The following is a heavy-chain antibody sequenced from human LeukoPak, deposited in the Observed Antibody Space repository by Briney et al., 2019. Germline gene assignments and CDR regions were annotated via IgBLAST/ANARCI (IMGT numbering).Heavy chain of an antibody. CDR3: AGGTGVFDY. V-gene: IGHV6-1*01. CDR1: GDRVSSNSAA. Sequence: SQALSLICDISGDRVSSNSAALNWIRQSPSRGLEWLGRTYYRSKWYNDYAVSVESRITINPHTSQNQSSLQLNSVTPEDTAVYYCAGGTGVFDYWRQRTKVTVCS. D-gene: IGHD7-27*01. J-gene: IGHJ4*02. CDR2: TYYRSKWYN.